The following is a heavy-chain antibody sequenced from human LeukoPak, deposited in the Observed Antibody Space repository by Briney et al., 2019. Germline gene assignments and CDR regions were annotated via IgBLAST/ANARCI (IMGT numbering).Heavy chain of an antibody. CDR1: GFTFDDYA. J-gene: IGHJ4*02. V-gene: IGHV3-9*01. CDR2: ISWNSGSI. D-gene: IGHD5-12*01. CDR3: AKDIGYSGYDWYYFDY. Sequence: PGRSLRLSCAASGFTFDDYAMHWVRQAPGKGLEWVSGISWNSGSIGYADSVKGRFTISRDNAKNSLYPQMNSLRAEDTALYYCAKDIGYSGYDWYYFDYWGQGTLVTVSS.